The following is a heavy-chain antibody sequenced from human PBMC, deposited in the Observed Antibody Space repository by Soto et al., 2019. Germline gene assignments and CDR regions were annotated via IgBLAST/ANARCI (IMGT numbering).Heavy chain of an antibody. CDR3: ARVSYYDSSGYGYFDY. CDR1: GFTVSSNY. J-gene: IGHJ4*02. CDR2: IYSGGST. V-gene: IGHV3-53*01. Sequence: QTGGSLRLSCAASGFTVSSNYMSWGRQAPGKGLEWVSIIYSGGSTYYADSVKGRFTISRDNSKNTLHLQMNSLRAEDTAVYYCARVSYYDSSGYGYFDYWGQGTLVTVSS. D-gene: IGHD3-22*01.